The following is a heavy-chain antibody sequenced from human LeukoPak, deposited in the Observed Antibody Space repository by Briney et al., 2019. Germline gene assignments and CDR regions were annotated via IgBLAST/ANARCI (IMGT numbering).Heavy chain of an antibody. D-gene: IGHD1-1*01. Sequence: PGGSLRLSCAASGFTFSSYSMNWVRQAPGRGLEWVSSISSSSSYIYYADSVKGRFTISRDNAKNTLYLQMNSLRAEDTAVYYCARDERATSRAFDIWGQGTMVTVSS. CDR1: GFTFSSYS. V-gene: IGHV3-21*01. CDR2: ISSSSSYI. J-gene: IGHJ3*02. CDR3: ARDERATSRAFDI.